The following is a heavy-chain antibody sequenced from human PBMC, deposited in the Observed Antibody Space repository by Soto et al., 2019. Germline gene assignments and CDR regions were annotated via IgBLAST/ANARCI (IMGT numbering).Heavy chain of an antibody. Sequence: ASVKVSCKASGYTFTSYGISWVRQAPGQGLEWMGWISAYNGNTNYAQKLQGRVTMTTDTSTSTAYMELRSLRSDDTAVYYCARDRRSFGDTAMVTSVYWGQGTLVTVSS. CDR1: GYTFTSYG. J-gene: IGHJ4*02. CDR3: ARDRRSFGDTAMVTSVY. V-gene: IGHV1-18*01. D-gene: IGHD5-18*01. CDR2: ISAYNGNT.